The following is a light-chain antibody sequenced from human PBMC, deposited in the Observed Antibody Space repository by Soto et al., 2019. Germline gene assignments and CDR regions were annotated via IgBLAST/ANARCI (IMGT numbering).Light chain of an antibody. Sequence: VVTQSPPTLSLSPGERATLSCWASHSVTTHLAWFQQRPGQTPRLLIYDASTRAPGIPARFSGRGSGADFTLTISSLEPEDFAVYYCQQRSDSVTVGQGTRLEIK. J-gene: IGKJ5*01. V-gene: IGKV3-11*01. CDR1: HSVTTH. CDR3: QQRSDSVT. CDR2: DAS.